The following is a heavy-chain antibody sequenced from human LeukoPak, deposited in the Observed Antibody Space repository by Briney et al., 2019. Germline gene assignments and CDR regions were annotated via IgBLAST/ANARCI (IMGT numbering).Heavy chain of an antibody. D-gene: IGHD3-10*01. V-gene: IGHV4-59*12. Sequence: SETLSLTCTVSGGTINSYYWSWIRQPPEKGLECIGYIHYTGSTNHNPSLKSRVTISVDTSKNQFSLKLSSVTAADTAVYYCARDSVSSSGQFDYWGQGTLVTVSS. J-gene: IGHJ4*02. CDR2: IHYTGST. CDR3: ARDSVSSSGQFDY. CDR1: GGTINSYY.